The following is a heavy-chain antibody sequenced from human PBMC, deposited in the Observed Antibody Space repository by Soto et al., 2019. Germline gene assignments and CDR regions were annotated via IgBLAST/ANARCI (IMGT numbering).Heavy chain of an antibody. V-gene: IGHV1-69*02. CDR2: INPILSMS. CDR3: ASSYGSGYRAFDS. J-gene: IGHJ4*02. Sequence: QVQLVQSGAEVKRPGSSVKVSCKASGDTFTFYSINWVRQAPGLGLEWMGRINPILSMSNYAQRFQGRVTXTXDXXASTAYMELRSLRSEDTAIYYCASSYGSGYRAFDSWGQGALVTVSS. D-gene: IGHD3-10*01. CDR1: GDTFTFYS.